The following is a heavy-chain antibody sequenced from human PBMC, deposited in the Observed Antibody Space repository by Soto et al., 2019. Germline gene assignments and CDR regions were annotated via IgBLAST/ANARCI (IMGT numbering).Heavy chain of an antibody. Sequence: QVQLVESGGGVVQPGRSLRLSCAASGFTFSSYAMHWVRQAPGKGLEWVAVISYDGSNKYYADSVKGRFTISRDNSKNTXFLQMNSLRAEDTAVYYCARDLDYYGSGSYRYYFDYWGQGTLVTVSS. CDR1: GFTFSSYA. CDR3: ARDLDYYGSGSYRYYFDY. D-gene: IGHD3-10*01. J-gene: IGHJ4*02. V-gene: IGHV3-30-3*01. CDR2: ISYDGSNK.